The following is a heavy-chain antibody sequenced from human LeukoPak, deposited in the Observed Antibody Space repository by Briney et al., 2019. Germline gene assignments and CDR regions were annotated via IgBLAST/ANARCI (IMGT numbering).Heavy chain of an antibody. CDR1: GYTFTSYY. Sequence: EASVKVSCKASGYTFTSYYMHWVRQAPGQGLEWMGIINPSGGSTSYAQKFQGRVTMTRDMSTSTVYMELSSLRSEDAAVYYCARAMAMGATSVGYWGQGTLVTVSS. J-gene: IGHJ4*02. D-gene: IGHD1-26*01. CDR2: INPSGGST. CDR3: ARAMAMGATSVGY. V-gene: IGHV1-46*01.